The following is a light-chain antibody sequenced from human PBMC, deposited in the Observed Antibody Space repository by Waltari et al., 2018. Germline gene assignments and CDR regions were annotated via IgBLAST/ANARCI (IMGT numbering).Light chain of an antibody. Sequence: QSALTQPASVSGSPGQSITISCTGTSSAVGGYNYASWYQQHPGKAPKLMIYDVSNRPSGVSNRFSGSKSGNTASLTISGLQAEDEADYYCSSYTSSHSKVFGGGTKLTVL. CDR3: SSYTSSHSKV. CDR2: DVS. J-gene: IGLJ2*01. V-gene: IGLV2-14*01. CDR1: SSAVGGYNY.